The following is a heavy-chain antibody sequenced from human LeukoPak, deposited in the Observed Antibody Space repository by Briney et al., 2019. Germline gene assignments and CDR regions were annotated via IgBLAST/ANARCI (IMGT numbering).Heavy chain of an antibody. CDR1: GFTFSSYS. CDR3: ARDHWVTMVRGVIPLYGLDV. V-gene: IGHV3-48*02. J-gene: IGHJ6*02. Sequence: GGSLRLSCAASGFTFSSYSMNWVRQAPGKGLEWVSYISSSSSTIYYADSVKGRSTISRDNAKNSLYLQMNSLRDEDTAVYYCARDHWVTMVRGVIPLYGLDVWGQGSTVTVSS. CDR2: ISSSSSTI. D-gene: IGHD3-10*01.